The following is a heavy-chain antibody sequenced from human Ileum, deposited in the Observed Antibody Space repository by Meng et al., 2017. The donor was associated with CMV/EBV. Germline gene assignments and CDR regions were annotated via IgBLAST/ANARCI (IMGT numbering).Heavy chain of an antibody. J-gene: IGHJ6*02. CDR3: ARVRSGGWNYEGGMDV. Sequence: GESLKISCAASGFTFSTYSMNWVRQAPGKGLEWVSCISSSSSYIYYADSVKGRFTISRDNAKNSLYLQMNSLRAKDTAVYYCARVRSGGWNYEGGMDVWGQGTTVTVSS. V-gene: IGHV3-21*01. CDR2: ISSSSSYI. CDR1: GFTFSTYS. D-gene: IGHD1-7*01.